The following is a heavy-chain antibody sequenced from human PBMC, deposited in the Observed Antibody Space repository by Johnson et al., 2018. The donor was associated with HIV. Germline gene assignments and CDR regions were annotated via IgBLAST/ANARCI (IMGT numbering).Heavy chain of an antibody. D-gene: IGHD3-10*01. CDR2: ISWNSGSI. CDR1: GFSFSNYG. J-gene: IGHJ3*02. Sequence: EVQLVESGGGVVQPGKSLRLTCAASGFSFSNYGMHWVRQAPGKGLEWVSGISWNSGSIGYADSVKGRFTISRDNAKNSLYLQMNSLRAEDTALYYCAKERGQYYYQPDAFDIWGQGTMVTVSS. V-gene: IGHV3-9*01. CDR3: AKERGQYYYQPDAFDI.